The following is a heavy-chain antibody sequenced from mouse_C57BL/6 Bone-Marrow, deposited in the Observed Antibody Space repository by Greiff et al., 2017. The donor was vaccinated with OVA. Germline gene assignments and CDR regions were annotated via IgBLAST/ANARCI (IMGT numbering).Heavy chain of an antibody. Sequence: VQLQQPGTELVKPGASVKLSCKASGYTFTSYWMHWVKQRPGQGLEWIGEIDPSDSYTNYNQKFKGKSTLTVDKSSSTAYMQLSSLTSEDSAVYYCARSNYYGSSYYFDYWGQGTTLTVSS. J-gene: IGHJ2*01. CDR2: IDPSDSYT. D-gene: IGHD1-1*01. CDR1: GYTFTSYW. CDR3: ARSNYYGSSYYFDY. V-gene: IGHV1-69*01.